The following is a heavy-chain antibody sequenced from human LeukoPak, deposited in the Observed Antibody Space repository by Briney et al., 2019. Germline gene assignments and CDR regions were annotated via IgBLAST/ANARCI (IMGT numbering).Heavy chain of an antibody. CDR2: ISSSSSVM. J-gene: IGHJ4*02. V-gene: IGHV3-48*01. Sequence: GGSLRLSCAASGFTFSDYSMNWVRQAPGKGLEWISYISSSSSVMYYADSVKGRFTISRDNVKKSLYLRMNSLRVKDTAVYYCARDPPNWGFGYWGQGTLVTVSS. CDR1: GFTFSDYS. CDR3: ARDPPNWGFGY. D-gene: IGHD7-27*01.